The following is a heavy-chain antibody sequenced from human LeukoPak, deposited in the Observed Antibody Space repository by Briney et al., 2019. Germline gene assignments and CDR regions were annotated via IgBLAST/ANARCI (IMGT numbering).Heavy chain of an antibody. Sequence: SETLSLTCTVSGGSISSYYWSWIRQPPGKGLEWIGYIYYSGSTNYSPSLKSRVTISVDTSKNQFSLKLSSVTAADTAVYYCARDREKYYYDSSGYFGHAFDIWGQGTMVTVSS. CDR1: GGSISSYY. CDR3: ARDREKYYYDSSGYFGHAFDI. D-gene: IGHD3-22*01. V-gene: IGHV4-59*01. CDR2: IYYSGST. J-gene: IGHJ3*02.